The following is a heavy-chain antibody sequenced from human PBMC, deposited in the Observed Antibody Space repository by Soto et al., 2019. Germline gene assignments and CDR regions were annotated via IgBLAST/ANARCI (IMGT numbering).Heavy chain of an antibody. CDR1: GFTFSNYE. J-gene: IGHJ6*03. Sequence: EAQLVESEGGLVQPGGSLRLSCAASGFTFSNYEMHWVRQAPGKGLEYVSGISNNGAHTDYAKSVKGRFTISRDNSENTLYLQMGSLRAEDMALYYCARRGYGSRWPNVYMDVWGKGTTVTVSS. D-gene: IGHD6-13*01. CDR2: ISNNGAHT. V-gene: IGHV3-64*01. CDR3: ARRGYGSRWPNVYMDV.